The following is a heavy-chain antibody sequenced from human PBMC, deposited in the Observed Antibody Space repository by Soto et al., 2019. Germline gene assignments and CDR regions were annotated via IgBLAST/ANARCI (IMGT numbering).Heavy chain of an antibody. V-gene: IGHV3-30*18. CDR2: ISYDGSNK. CDR1: GFTFSSYG. J-gene: IGHJ4*02. Sequence: QVQLVESGGGVVQPGRSLRLSCAASGFTFSSYGMHWVRQAPGKGLEWVAVISYDGSNKYYADSVKGRFTISRDNSKNTMYLQMNSLRAEDTAVYYCAKDPCSGGSCYSPFDYWGQGTLVTVSS. CDR3: AKDPCSGGSCYSPFDY. D-gene: IGHD2-15*01.